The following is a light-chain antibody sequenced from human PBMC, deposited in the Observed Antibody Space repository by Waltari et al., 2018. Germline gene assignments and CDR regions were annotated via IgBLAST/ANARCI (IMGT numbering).Light chain of an antibody. CDR3: SSYTSSNTVI. CDR2: DVS. Sequence: QSALTQPASVSGSPGQSITISCTGTSSAVGGYTFVPWYQQYPGKVPKLMIYDVSKWPSGVSNRFSGSKSGNTASLTISGLQAEDEADYYCSSYTSSNTVIFGGGTKLTVL. J-gene: IGLJ2*01. CDR1: SSAVGGYTF. V-gene: IGLV2-14*01.